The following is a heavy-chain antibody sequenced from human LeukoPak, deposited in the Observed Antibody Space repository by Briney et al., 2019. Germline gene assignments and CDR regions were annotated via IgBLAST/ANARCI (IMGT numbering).Heavy chain of an antibody. CDR3: AIIRGRNS. CDR1: RFTFSNYW. CDR2: IKEDGSEK. J-gene: IGHJ4*02. D-gene: IGHD3-10*01. Sequence: PGGSLRLSCTASRFTFSNYWMSWVRQAPGKGLEWVANIKEDGSEKYYVDSVKGRFTISRDNAKNSLYLQMNSLRAEDTALYYCAIIRGRNSWGQGTLVTVSS. V-gene: IGHV3-7*01.